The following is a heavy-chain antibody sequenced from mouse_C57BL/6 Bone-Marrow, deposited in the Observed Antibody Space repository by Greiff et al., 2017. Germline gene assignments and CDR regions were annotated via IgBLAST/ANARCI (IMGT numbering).Heavy chain of an antibody. CDR1: GYTFTSYW. CDR3: ARDYYYGRRCYIDV. CDR2: IDPSDSYT. Sequence: QVQLQQPGAELVMPGASVKLSCTASGYTFTSYWMHWVKQRPGQGLEWIGEIDPSDSYTNYNQKFKGKSTLTVDKSSSTAYMQLSSLTSEDSAVYYCARDYYYGRRCYIDVWGRGTTVTVSS. D-gene: IGHD1-1*01. J-gene: IGHJ1*03. V-gene: IGHV1-69*01.